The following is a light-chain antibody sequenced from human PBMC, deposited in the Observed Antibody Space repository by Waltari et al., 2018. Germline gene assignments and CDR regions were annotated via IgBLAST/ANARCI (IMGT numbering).Light chain of an antibody. Sequence: EIVMTQSPATLSVSPGERVTLSCRASQSVSSNLAWYQQKPGQAPRLLIYGASTRATGIAARFSGSGSGTEFTVTIGSLQSEDVGVYYCQQYNKWPPWTFGQGTKVEIK. CDR1: QSVSSN. V-gene: IGKV3-15*01. CDR3: QQYNKWPPWT. J-gene: IGKJ1*01. CDR2: GAS.